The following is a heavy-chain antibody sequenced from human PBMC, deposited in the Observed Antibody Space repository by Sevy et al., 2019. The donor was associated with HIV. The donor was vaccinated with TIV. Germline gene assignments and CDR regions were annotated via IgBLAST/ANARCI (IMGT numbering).Heavy chain of an antibody. CDR3: ARGGGGGKGNYYYYMDV. CDR2: IYSGGST. V-gene: IGHV3-53*01. Sequence: GGSLRLSCAASGFTVSSNYMSWVRQAPGKGLECVSVIYSGGSTYYADSVKDRFTISSDNSKNTLYLQMNSLRAEDTAVYYCARGGGGGKGNYYYYMDVWGKGTTVTVSS. CDR1: GFTVSSNY. J-gene: IGHJ6*03. D-gene: IGHD2-15*01.